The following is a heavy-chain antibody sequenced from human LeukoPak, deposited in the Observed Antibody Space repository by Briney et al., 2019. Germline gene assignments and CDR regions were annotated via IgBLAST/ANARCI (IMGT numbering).Heavy chain of an antibody. D-gene: IGHD6-19*01. CDR3: ARAVGSGPWSRFDY. V-gene: IGHV3-11*05. Sequence: PGGSLRLSCAASGFTFSGYYMSWIRQAPGKGLEWVSYISSSSSYTNYADSVKGRFTISRDDAKNSLFLQMSSLGTDDTAVCSCARAVGSGPWSRFDYWGQGTLVTVSS. J-gene: IGHJ4*02. CDR2: ISSSSSYT. CDR1: GFTFSGYY.